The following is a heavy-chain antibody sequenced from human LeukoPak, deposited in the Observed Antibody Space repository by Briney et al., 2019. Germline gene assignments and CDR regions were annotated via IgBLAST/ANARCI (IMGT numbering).Heavy chain of an antibody. D-gene: IGHD6-6*01. CDR3: ARGSIPRNYFDY. CDR2: INHSGST. CDR1: GGSFSGYY. V-gene: IGHV4-34*01. Sequence: SETLSLTYAVYGGSFSGYYWSWIRQPPGKGLEWIGEINHSGSTNYNPSLKSRVTISVDTSKNQFSLKLSSVTAADTAVYYCARGSIPRNYFDYWGQGTLVTVSS. J-gene: IGHJ4*02.